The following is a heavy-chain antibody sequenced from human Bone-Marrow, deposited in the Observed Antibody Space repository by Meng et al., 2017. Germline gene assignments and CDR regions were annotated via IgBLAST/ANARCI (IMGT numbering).Heavy chain of an antibody. CDR2: IYHTGST. CDR1: GGSISGSSW. D-gene: IGHD2-2*01. V-gene: IGHV4-4*02. CDR3: ARGYCSTTNCNWFDP. Sequence: QVQLQESGPGLVKPSGTLSLTCTVSGGSISGSSWWTWVRQPPGKGLEWIGEIYHTGSTNYNPSLKSRATISVDKSKNQFSLKLSSVTAADTAVYYCARGYCSTTNCNWFDPWGQGTLVTVSS. J-gene: IGHJ5*02.